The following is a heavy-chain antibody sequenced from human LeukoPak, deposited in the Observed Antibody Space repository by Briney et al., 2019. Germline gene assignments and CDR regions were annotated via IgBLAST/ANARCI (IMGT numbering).Heavy chain of an antibody. CDR1: GYTFTSYY. D-gene: IGHD3-22*01. Sequence: GASVKVSCKASGYTFTSYYMHWVRQAPGQGLEWMGIINPSGGSTSYAQKFQGRVTMTRDMSTSTVYMELSSLRSEDTAVYYCARDRSHWYDSSGYILGYYYYYMDVWGKGTTVTVSS. CDR2: INPSGGST. V-gene: IGHV1-46*01. J-gene: IGHJ6*03. CDR3: ARDRSHWYDSSGYILGYYYYYMDV.